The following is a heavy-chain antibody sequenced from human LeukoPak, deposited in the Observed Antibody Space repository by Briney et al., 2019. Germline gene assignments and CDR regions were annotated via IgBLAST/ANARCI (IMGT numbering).Heavy chain of an antibody. CDR2: ISGSGGST. J-gene: IGHJ4*02. Sequence: PGGSLRLSCAASGFTFSSYAMSWVRQAPGKGLEWVSAISGSGGSTYYADSVKGRFTISRDNSKNTLYLQMNSLRAEDTAVYYCAKDKSGTLLLWFGELPDYWGQGTLVTVSS. CDR3: AKDKSGTLLLWFGELPDY. D-gene: IGHD3-10*01. V-gene: IGHV3-23*01. CDR1: GFTFSSYA.